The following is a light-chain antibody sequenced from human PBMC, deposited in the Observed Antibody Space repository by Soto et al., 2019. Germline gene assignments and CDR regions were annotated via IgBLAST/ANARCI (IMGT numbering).Light chain of an antibody. J-gene: IGKJ1*01. CDR3: QHYYNWPRT. CDR1: QFVGRN. V-gene: IGKV3-15*01. CDR2: GAS. Sequence: EIVLTQSPGTLSVSPGERATLSCRASQFVGRNLAWYQQKPGQSPRLLVYGASTRATGIPASFTGSGSGTEFTLSISNLQSQDVAIYYCQHYYNWPRTFGQGTKVDI.